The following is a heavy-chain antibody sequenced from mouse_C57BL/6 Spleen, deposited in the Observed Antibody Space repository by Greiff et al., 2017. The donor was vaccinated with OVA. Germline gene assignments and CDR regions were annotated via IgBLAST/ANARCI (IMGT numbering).Heavy chain of an antibody. D-gene: IGHD1-1*01. CDR3: ASHITTVVATDY. J-gene: IGHJ2*01. CDR1: GYAFSSSW. V-gene: IGHV1-82*01. Sequence: VQLQQPGPELVKPGASVKISCKASGYAFSSSWMNWVKQRPGKGLEWIGRIYPGDGDTNYNGKFKGKATLTADKSSSTAYMQLSSLTSEDSAVYFCASHITTVVATDYWGQGTTLTVSS. CDR2: IYPGDGDT.